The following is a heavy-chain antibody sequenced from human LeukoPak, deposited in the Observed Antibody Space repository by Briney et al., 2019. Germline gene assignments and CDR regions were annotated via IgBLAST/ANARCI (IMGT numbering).Heavy chain of an antibody. J-gene: IGHJ5*02. CDR1: GYTFTIYD. D-gene: IGHD3-10*01. CDR2: INTNSGNT. V-gene: IGHV1-8*01. Sequence: SSVTVSCKASGYTFTIYDINWVGPAAGQGREWMGWINTNSGNTGYAQKIQGRVTMTRNTSINTAYMELSNLRSEDTAVYYCAREDYYGSGSYSNWFDPWGQGTLVTVSS. CDR3: AREDYYGSGSYSNWFDP.